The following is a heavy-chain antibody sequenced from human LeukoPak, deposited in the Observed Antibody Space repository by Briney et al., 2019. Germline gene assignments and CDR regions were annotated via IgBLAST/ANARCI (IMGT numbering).Heavy chain of an antibody. CDR3: ARDSSKDGESPIDY. J-gene: IGHJ4*02. CDR2: ISSSSSYI. CDR1: GFTFSSYS. D-gene: IGHD3-10*01. Sequence: GGSLRLSCAASGFTFSSYSMNWVRQAPGKGLEWVSSISSSSSYIYYADSVKGRFTISRDNTKNSLYLQMNSLRAEDTAVYYCARDSSKDGESPIDYWGQGTLVTVSS. V-gene: IGHV3-21*01.